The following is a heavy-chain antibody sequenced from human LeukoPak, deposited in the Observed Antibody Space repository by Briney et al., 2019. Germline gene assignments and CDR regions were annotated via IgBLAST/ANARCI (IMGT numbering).Heavy chain of an antibody. Sequence: PSETLSLTCTASGYSISSGYYWGWIRQPPGKGLEWIGSIYHSGSTYYNPSLKSRVTISVDTSKNQFSLKLSSVTAADTAVYYCARARRGKTAPLGFDPWGQGTLVTVSS. V-gene: IGHV4-38-2*02. CDR3: ARARRGKTAPLGFDP. J-gene: IGHJ5*02. CDR1: GYSISSGYY. CDR2: IYHSGST. D-gene: IGHD3-16*01.